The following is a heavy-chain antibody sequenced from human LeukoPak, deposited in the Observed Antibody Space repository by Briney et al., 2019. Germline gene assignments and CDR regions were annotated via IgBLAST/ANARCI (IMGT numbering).Heavy chain of an antibody. CDR3: ARAGGYGLIDY. CDR1: GGSISSGSYY. CDR2: IYTSGST. D-gene: IGHD5-18*01. J-gene: IGHJ4*02. Sequence: SETLSLTCTVSGGSISSGSYYWSWIRQPAGKGLEWIGRIYTSGSTNYNPSLKSRVTISLDTSKNQFSLKVGSMTAADTAVYYCARAGGYGLIDYWGQGTMVTVSS. V-gene: IGHV4-61*02.